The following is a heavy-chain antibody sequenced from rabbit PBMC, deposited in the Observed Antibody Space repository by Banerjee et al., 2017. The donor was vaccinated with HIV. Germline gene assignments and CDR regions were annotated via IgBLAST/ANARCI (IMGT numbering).Heavy chain of an antibody. V-gene: IGHV1S45*01. J-gene: IGHJ4*01. CDR2: INTISGDT. CDR1: GFDFSANYM. D-gene: IGHD6-1*01. Sequence: QEQLKESGGGLVQPGGSLKLSCKASGFDFSANYMSWVRQAPGKGLEWIGCINTISGDTVYATWAKGRFTISKASWTTVTLQMTSLTAADTATYFCVRDGAGYAGYGYARLWGQGTLVTVS. CDR3: VRDGAGYAGYGYARL.